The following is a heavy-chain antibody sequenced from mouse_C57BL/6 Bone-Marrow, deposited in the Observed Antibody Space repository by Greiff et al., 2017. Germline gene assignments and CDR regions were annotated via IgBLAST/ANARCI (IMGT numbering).Heavy chain of an antibody. CDR3: ARSGARGRSFDD. CDR2: IYPTSGRT. D-gene: IGHD3-1*01. Sequence: QVQLQQPGAELVKPGASVKMSCKASGYTFTSYWITWVKQRPGQGLEWIGDIYPTSGRTNYNEKFKSKAKLTVDTSSNTAYMQLSSLTSEDSAVFYCARSGARGRSFDDWGQGTALTVSS. V-gene: IGHV1-55*01. CDR1: GYTFTSYW. J-gene: IGHJ2*01.